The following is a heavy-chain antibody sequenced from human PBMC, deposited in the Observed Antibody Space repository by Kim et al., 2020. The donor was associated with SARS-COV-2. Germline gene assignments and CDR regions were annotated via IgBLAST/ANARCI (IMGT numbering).Heavy chain of an antibody. CDR1: GGSISSYY. D-gene: IGHD5-12*01. J-gene: IGHJ4*02. V-gene: IGHV4-59*08. Sequence: SETLSLTCTVSGGSISSYYWSWIRQPPGKGLEWIGYIYYSGSTNYNPSLKSRVTISVDTSKNQFSLKLSSVTAADTAVYYCVRLPMGWLQPHETPHFDYWVQGTLVTVSS. CDR2: IYYSGST. CDR3: VRLPMGWLQPHETPHFDY.